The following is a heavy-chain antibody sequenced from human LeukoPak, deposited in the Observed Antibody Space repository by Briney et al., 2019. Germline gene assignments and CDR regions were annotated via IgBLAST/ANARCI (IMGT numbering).Heavy chain of an antibody. Sequence: PSETLSLTCAVYGDSFSGYYWSWIRQPPGKGLEWIAEINHRGTTHYNPSLKSRVNISADTSKNQFSLKLTSVTAADTAVYYCARDFTDSGSSLVYYYYYYMDVWGKGTTVTVSS. CDR2: INHRGTT. CDR3: ARDFTDSGSSLVYYYYYYMDV. D-gene: IGHD1-26*01. J-gene: IGHJ6*03. CDR1: GDSFSGYY. V-gene: IGHV4-34*01.